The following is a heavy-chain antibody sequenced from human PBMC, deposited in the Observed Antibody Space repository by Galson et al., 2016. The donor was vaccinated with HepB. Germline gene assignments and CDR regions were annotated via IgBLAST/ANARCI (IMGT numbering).Heavy chain of an antibody. CDR2: IWSDESHT. Sequence: SLRLSCAASGFSFNTYGLHWVRQAPGKGLEWVAVIWSDESHTYYADAVKGRFTISRDNSKNTLYLQMDSLRAEDTAVYYCARDPRGYYYHFDYWGQGALVTVSS. CDR3: ARDPRGYYYHFDY. CDR1: GFSFNTYG. D-gene: IGHD3-22*01. J-gene: IGHJ4*02. V-gene: IGHV3-33*01.